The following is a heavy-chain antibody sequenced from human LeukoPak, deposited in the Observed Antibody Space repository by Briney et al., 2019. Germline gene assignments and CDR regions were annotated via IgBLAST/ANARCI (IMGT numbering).Heavy chain of an antibody. J-gene: IGHJ4*02. CDR2: ISSSSSYI. V-gene: IGHV3-21*01. CDR3: ARDGDSGSYFDY. D-gene: IGHD1-26*01. CDR1: GFTFSSYS. Sequence: GGSLRLSCAASGFTFSSYSMNWVRQAPGKGLEWVSSISSSSSYIYYADSVKGRFTISRDNAKNSLYLQMNSLRAGDTAVYYCARDGDSGSYFDYWGQGTLVTVSS.